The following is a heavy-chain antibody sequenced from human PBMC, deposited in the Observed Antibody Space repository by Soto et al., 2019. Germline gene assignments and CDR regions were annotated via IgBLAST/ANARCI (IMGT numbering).Heavy chain of an antibody. V-gene: IGHV1-46*03. CDR3: ARGYYDILTGYSPYYYYYMDV. CDR1: GYTFTSYY. D-gene: IGHD3-9*01. CDR2: INPSGGST. Sequence: GASVKVSCKASGYTFTSYYMHWVRQAPGQGLEWMGIINPSGGSTSYAQKFQGRVTMTRDTSTSTVYMELSSLRSEDTAVYYCARGYYDILTGYSPYYYYYMDVWGKGTTVTVSS. J-gene: IGHJ6*03.